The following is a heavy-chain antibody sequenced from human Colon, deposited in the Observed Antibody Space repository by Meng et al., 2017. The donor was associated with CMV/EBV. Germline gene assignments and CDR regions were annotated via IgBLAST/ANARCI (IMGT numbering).Heavy chain of an antibody. V-gene: IGHV3-7*01. CDR3: ARCIVAIPGSD. D-gene: IGHD6-13*01. Sequence: GESLKISCAAPGFTFSSYWMSWVRQTPGKGLEWVANIKQDGSEKYHVDSVKGRFTISRDNAKNSLYLQMNSLRAEDTAVYYCARCIVAIPGSDWGQGTLVTVSS. J-gene: IGHJ4*02. CDR2: IKQDGSEK. CDR1: GFTFSSYW.